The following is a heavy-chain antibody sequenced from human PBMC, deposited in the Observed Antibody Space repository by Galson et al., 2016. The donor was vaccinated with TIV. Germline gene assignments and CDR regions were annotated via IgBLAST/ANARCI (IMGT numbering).Heavy chain of an antibody. D-gene: IGHD4-17*01. Sequence: SLRLSCAASGFPFSSYGMHWVRQAPGKGLEWVAVIWYDGSNKYYADSVRGRFTVSRDNSENTLYLQVDSLGAEDTAVYYCARGDYGDSRRGTGYYFDYWGQGTLVTVSS. CDR1: GFPFSSYG. V-gene: IGHV3-33*01. CDR3: ARGDYGDSRRGTGYYFDY. CDR2: IWYDGSNK. J-gene: IGHJ4*02.